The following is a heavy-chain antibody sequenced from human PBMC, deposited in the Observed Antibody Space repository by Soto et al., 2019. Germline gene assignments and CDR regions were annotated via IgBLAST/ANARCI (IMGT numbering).Heavy chain of an antibody. CDR3: ARVGGLAARTFDY. D-gene: IGHD6-6*01. CDR2: IYYSGST. J-gene: IGHJ4*02. V-gene: IGHV4-59*01. CDR1: GGSISDFY. Sequence: SETLSLTCPVSGGSISDFYWSWLRQPPGKGLEWIGYIYYSGSTNYNPSLKSRVTISVDTSKNQFSLNLRSMSPADTAVYYCARVGGLAARTFDYWGPGTLVTVSS.